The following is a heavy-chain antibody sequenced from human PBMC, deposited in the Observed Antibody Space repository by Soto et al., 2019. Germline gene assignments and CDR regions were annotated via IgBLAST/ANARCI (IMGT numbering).Heavy chain of an antibody. Sequence: SETLSLTCAVYGGSFSGYYWSWIRQPPGKGLEWIGEINHSGSTNYNPSLKSRVTISVDTSKNQFSLKLSSVTAADTAVYYCASLGGSGNHYYYYYYMDVWGKGTTVTVSS. V-gene: IGHV4-34*01. D-gene: IGHD3-16*01. CDR1: GGSFSGYY. CDR2: INHSGST. CDR3: ASLGGSGNHYYYYYYMDV. J-gene: IGHJ6*03.